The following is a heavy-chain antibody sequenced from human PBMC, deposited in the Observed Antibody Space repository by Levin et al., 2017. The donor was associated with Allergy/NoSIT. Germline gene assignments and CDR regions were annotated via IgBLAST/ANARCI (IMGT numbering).Heavy chain of an antibody. D-gene: IGHD4-17*01. CDR1: GYTLTELS. V-gene: IGHV1-24*01. J-gene: IGHJ6*03. Sequence: GESLKISCKVSGYTLTELSMHWVRQAPGKGLEWMGGFDPEDGETIYAQKFQGRVTMTEDTSTDTAYMELSSLRSEDTAVYYCAILPYGDRHYYYYYMDVWGKGTTVTVSS. CDR3: AILPYGDRHYYYYYMDV. CDR2: FDPEDGET.